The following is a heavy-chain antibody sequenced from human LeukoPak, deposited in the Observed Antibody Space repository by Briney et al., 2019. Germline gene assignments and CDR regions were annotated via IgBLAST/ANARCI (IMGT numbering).Heavy chain of an antibody. CDR3: ARGENNYGYYYFDY. CDR2: ISSSSSYI. V-gene: IGHV3-21*01. J-gene: IGHJ4*02. CDR1: EFTFSTYS. D-gene: IGHD5-18*01. Sequence: PGGSLRLSCAASEFTFSTYSMNWVRQAPGKGLEWFSSISSSSSYIYYADSVKGRFTISRDNAKNSLYLQMNSLRAEDTAVYYCARGENNYGYYYFDYWGQGTLVTVSS.